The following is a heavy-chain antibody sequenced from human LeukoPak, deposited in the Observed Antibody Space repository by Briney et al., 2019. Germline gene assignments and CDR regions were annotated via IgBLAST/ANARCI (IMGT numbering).Heavy chain of an antibody. CDR1: GFTVSSNY. CDR2: IYSGGST. Sequence: GGSPRLSCAASGFTVSSNYMSWVRQAPGKGLEWVSVIYSGGSTYYADSVKGRFTISRDDSKNTLYLQMNSLRAEDTAVYYCARRKSSSHAFDIWGQGTMVTVSS. V-gene: IGHV3-66*01. J-gene: IGHJ3*02. D-gene: IGHD6-6*01. CDR3: ARRKSSSHAFDI.